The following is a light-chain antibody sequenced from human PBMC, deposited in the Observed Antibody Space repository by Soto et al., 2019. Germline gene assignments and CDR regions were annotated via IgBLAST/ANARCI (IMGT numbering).Light chain of an antibody. CDR1: ESVSSSS. Sequence: IVLTQYPGTLSLSPGERATLSCRASESVSSSSLAWYQQTPCHAPRLLMHGASSRATGIPDSLSGSASGADFPLTISRVPPEDSAVYYCQQHSNWPTFGQGTRLEIK. J-gene: IGKJ5*01. V-gene: IGKV3D-20*02. CDR3: QQHSNWPT. CDR2: GAS.